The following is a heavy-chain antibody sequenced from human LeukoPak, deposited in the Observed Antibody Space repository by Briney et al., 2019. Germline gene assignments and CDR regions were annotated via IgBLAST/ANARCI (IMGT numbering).Heavy chain of an antibody. CDR1: GDSMRSHY. J-gene: IGHJ6*03. CDR3: ARDRRHYDIFTEGRFAADYYYYMDV. Sequence: SETLSLTCNVSGDSMRSHYWSWIRQPPGKGLEWIGEVYSSTGSTNYNPSLKSRITISVDTSKNQFSLKLNSVTAADTAVYYCARDRRHYDIFTEGRFAADYYYYMDVWGKGTTVTVSS. CDR2: VYSSTGST. V-gene: IGHV4-59*11. D-gene: IGHD3-9*01.